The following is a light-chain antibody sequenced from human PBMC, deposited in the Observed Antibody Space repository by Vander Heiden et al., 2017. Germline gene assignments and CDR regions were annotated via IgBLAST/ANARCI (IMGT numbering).Light chain of an antibody. CDR2: GAS. CDR1: QSVSNNY. CDR3: QQYGGSPWT. V-gene: IGKV3-20*01. J-gene: IGKJ1*01. Sequence: EIVLTQSPGTRSLSPGERATLSCRASQSVSNNYLAWYQQKPGQAPRLLIYGASSRATDIPDRFSGSGSGTDFTLTITRLEPEDFAVYYCQQYGGSPWTFGQGTKVEIK.